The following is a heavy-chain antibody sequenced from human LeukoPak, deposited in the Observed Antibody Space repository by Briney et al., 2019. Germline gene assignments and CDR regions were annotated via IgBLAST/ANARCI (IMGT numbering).Heavy chain of an antibody. CDR1: GFTFSSYW. Sequence: GGSLRLSCAASGFTFSSYWMSWVRQAPGKGLEWVANIKQDGSEKYYVDSVKGRFTISRDNAKNSLYLQMNSLRAEGTAVYYCARVGYSSYHDYWGQGTLVTVSS. CDR2: IKQDGSEK. CDR3: ARVGYSSYHDY. V-gene: IGHV3-7*01. D-gene: IGHD5-18*01. J-gene: IGHJ4*02.